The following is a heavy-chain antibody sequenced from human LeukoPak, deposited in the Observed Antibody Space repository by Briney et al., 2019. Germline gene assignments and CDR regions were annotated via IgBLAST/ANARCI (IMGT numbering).Heavy chain of an antibody. J-gene: IGHJ4*02. Sequence: GGSLRLSCAASGFTVSSNYMSWVRQAPGKGLEWVSVIYSGGSTYYADSVKGRLTISRDNSKNTLYLQMNSLRAEDTAVYYCARAFPSSGSYFDYWGQGTLVTVSS. CDR1: GFTVSSNY. CDR2: IYSGGST. V-gene: IGHV3-53*01. CDR3: ARAFPSSGSYFDY. D-gene: IGHD1-26*01.